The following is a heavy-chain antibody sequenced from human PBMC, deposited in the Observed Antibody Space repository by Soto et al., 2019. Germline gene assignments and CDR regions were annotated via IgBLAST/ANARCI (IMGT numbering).Heavy chain of an antibody. CDR2: ISAYNGNT. D-gene: IGHD3-9*01. V-gene: IGHV1-18*01. CDR1: GYTFTSYG. CDR3: ARESSDILTGYYGWFDP. Sequence: GASVKVCCKASGYTFTSYGISWVRQAPGQGLEWMGWISAYNGNTNYAQKLQGRVTMTTDTSTSTAYMELRSLRSDDTAVYYCARESSDILTGYYGWFDPWGQGTLVTVSS. J-gene: IGHJ5*02.